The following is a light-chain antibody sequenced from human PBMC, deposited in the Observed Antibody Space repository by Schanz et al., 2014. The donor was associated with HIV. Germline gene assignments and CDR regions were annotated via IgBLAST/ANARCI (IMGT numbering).Light chain of an antibody. CDR2: EVT. CDR1: NSDVGGHNY. CDR3: QSFDNSLSGVV. V-gene: IGLV2-8*01. J-gene: IGLJ2*01. Sequence: QSALTQPPSASGSPGQSVTISCTGTNSDVGGHNYVSWFQQHPGKAPRLIIYEVTKRPSGVPDRFSGSKSGNTASLIVSGLQAEDEADYYCQSFDNSLSGVVFGGGTKLTVL.